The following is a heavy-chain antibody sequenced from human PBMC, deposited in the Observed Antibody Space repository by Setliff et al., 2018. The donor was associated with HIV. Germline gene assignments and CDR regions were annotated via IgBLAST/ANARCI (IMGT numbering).Heavy chain of an antibody. V-gene: IGHV1-18*01. Sequence: ASVKVSCKASGYNFFSYGISWVRQAPGQGLEWMGWISTFDGNTDYAQNVQDRVTMTTDTSASTAYMELSSLRSEDTAVYYCPRLSTWDPYDIFDIWGQGTMVTVSS. CDR2: ISTFDGNT. CDR1: GYNFFSYG. D-gene: IGHD3-22*01. CDR3: PRLSTWDPYDIFDI. J-gene: IGHJ3*02.